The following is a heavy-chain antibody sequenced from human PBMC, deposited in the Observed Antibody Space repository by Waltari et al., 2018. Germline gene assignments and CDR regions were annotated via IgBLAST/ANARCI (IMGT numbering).Heavy chain of an antibody. D-gene: IGHD6-19*01. CDR3: GAVAGTTWRGFVDY. CDR1: GFNVNNHF. CDR2: IYDGGTT. Sequence: EVQLVESGGGLVQPGGSLRLSCAASGFNVNNHFMSWVRQAPGKGLEWVSVIYDGGTTYYTDSVKGRFTISRDNSKNTVDLQMNSLRADDTAVYYCGAVAGTTWRGFVDYWGQGTLVTVSS. V-gene: IGHV3-66*02. J-gene: IGHJ4*02.